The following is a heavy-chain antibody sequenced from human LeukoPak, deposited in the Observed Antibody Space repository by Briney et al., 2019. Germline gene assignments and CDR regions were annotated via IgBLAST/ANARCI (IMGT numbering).Heavy chain of an antibody. D-gene: IGHD3-10*01. CDR3: ARADPNASGYFYIFNWFDP. CDR1: GGSISSYY. CDR2: IYYSGST. V-gene: IGHV4-59*01. J-gene: IGHJ5*02. Sequence: SETLSLTCTVSGGSISSYYWNWVRQPPGKGLEWIGNIYYSGSTNYNPSLKSRVSISLDTSKFQFSLRLNSVTAADTAVYYCARADPNASGYFYIFNWFDPWGQGTLVSVSS.